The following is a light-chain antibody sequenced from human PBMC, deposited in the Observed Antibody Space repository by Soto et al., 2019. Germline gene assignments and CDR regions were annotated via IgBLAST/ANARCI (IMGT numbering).Light chain of an antibody. Sequence: DIQMTQSPSTLSASVGDRLTITCRASQSINSWLAWYQQKPGKAPKILIYKASSLESGVPSRFSGSASGTEFTLTISSLQPDDFATYYCQQYNTYPWTFGQGTKVDIK. CDR2: KAS. CDR1: QSINSW. V-gene: IGKV1-5*03. J-gene: IGKJ1*01. CDR3: QQYNTYPWT.